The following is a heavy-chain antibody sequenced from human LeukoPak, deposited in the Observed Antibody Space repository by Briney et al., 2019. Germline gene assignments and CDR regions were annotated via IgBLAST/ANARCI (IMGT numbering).Heavy chain of an antibody. CDR3: ATPKGYYYGSGPGYFDY. J-gene: IGHJ4*02. Sequence: SETLSLTCSVSGVSISSSNCWSWVRQSPGKGLDWIGEICHSGSTNYNPSLKTRVTISMDKSKNQLSLKLTSVTAADTAVYYCATPKGYYYGSGPGYFDYWGQGTLVTVPS. CDR2: ICHSGST. D-gene: IGHD3-10*01. CDR1: GVSISSSNC. V-gene: IGHV4-4*02.